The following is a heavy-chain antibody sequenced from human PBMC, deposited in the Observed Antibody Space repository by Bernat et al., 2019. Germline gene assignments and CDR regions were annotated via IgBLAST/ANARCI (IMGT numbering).Heavy chain of an antibody. CDR3: ARGDCSGGSCQRDAFDI. Sequence: EVQLVESGGGLVQPGGSLRLSCAASGFTFSSYWMSWVRQAPGKGLEWVANIKQDGSEQYYVDSVKGRFTISRDNAKNSLYLQMNSLRAEDTAVYYCARGDCSGGSCQRDAFDIWGQGTMVTVSS. V-gene: IGHV3-7*04. J-gene: IGHJ3*02. D-gene: IGHD2-15*01. CDR2: IKQDGSEQ. CDR1: GFTFSSYW.